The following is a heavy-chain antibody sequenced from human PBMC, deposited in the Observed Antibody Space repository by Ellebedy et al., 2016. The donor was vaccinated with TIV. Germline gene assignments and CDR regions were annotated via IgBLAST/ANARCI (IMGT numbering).Heavy chain of an antibody. V-gene: IGHV3-9*01. Sequence: GGSLRLSXAASGFTFDDYAMHWVRQGPGKGLEWVAGISWNSGDIGYADSVKGRFTISRDNAKNSLYLHMNSLRPEDTAFYFCAQDISEVAGGGFDYWGQGTLVTVSS. CDR3: AQDISEVAGGGFDY. J-gene: IGHJ4*02. CDR2: ISWNSGDI. D-gene: IGHD6-19*01. CDR1: GFTFDDYA.